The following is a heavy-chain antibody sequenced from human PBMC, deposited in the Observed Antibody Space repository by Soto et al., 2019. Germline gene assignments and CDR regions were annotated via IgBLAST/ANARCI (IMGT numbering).Heavy chain of an antibody. J-gene: IGHJ6*02. D-gene: IGHD2-8*01. CDR3: ATSILYAYYYYGLDV. CDR2: IYYSGST. Sequence: QVQLQESGPGLVKPSQTLSLTFTVSGGYISSGGYYWSWNRQHPGKALEWIGYIYYSGSTYYNPSLRGRVTISVDTSRNHFSLKLSSVTAADTAVYYCATSILYAYYYYGLDVWGQGTTVTVSS. CDR1: GGYISSGGYY. V-gene: IGHV4-31*03.